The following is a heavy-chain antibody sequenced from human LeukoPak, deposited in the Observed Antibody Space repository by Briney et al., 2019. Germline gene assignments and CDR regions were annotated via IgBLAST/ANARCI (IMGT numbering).Heavy chain of an antibody. CDR2: ISAYNGNT. CDR3: AGEFDFWSGTEYFQH. V-gene: IGHV1-18*01. CDR1: GYTFTSYG. J-gene: IGHJ1*01. Sequence: ASVKVSCKASGYTFTSYGISWVRQAPGQGLEWMGWISAYNGNTNYAQKLQGRVTMTTDTSTSTAYMELRSLRSDDTAVYYCAGEFDFWSGTEYFQHWGQGTLVTVSS. D-gene: IGHD3-3*01.